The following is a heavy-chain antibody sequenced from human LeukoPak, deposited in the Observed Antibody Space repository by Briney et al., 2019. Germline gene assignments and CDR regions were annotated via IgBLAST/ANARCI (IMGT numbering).Heavy chain of an antibody. J-gene: IGHJ4*02. Sequence: GESLKISFKGSGYIFTTYWIAWVRQMPGKGLEWMGIIFPGDSDTRYSPSFQGQVTISADKSITTAYLQWSSLKASDTAMYYCARSDGGSYRGYFDYWGQGTLVTVSS. D-gene: IGHD1-26*01. CDR2: IFPGDSDT. CDR1: GYIFTTYW. V-gene: IGHV5-51*01. CDR3: ARSDGGSYRGYFDY.